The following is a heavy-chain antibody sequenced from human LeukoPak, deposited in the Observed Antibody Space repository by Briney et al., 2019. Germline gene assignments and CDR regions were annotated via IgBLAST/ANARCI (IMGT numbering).Heavy chain of an antibody. V-gene: IGHV4-31*03. CDR2: IYYSGST. D-gene: IGHD3-3*01. CDR3: ARACSQGDYDFGD. CDR1: GGSISSGGYY. J-gene: IGHJ4*02. Sequence: PSETLSLTCTVSGGSISSGGYYWSWIRQHPGKGLEWIGYIYYSGSTYYNPSLKSRVTISVDTSKNQFSLKLSSVTAADTAVYYCARACSQGDYDFGDWGQGTLVTVSS.